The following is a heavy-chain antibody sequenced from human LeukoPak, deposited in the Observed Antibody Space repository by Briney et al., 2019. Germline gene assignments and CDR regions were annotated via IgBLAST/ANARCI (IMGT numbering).Heavy chain of an antibody. CDR3: ARRASHDAFDI. CDR1: GGTFSSYA. Sequence: ASVKVSCKASGGTFSSYAISWGRQAPGQGLEWMGGIIPIFGTANYAQKFQGRVTITADESTSTAYMELSSLRSEDTAVYYCARRASHDAFDIWGQGTMVTVSS. CDR2: IIPIFGTA. V-gene: IGHV1-69*13. J-gene: IGHJ3*02.